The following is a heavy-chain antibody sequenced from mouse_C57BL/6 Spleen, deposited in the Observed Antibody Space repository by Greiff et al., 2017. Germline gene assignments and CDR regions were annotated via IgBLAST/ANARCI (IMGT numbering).Heavy chain of an antibody. Sequence: VQLQQSGAELVRPGTSVKVSCKASGYAFTNYLIEWVKQRPGQGLEWIGVINPGSGGTNYNQKFKGKATLTVDKSSSTAYMQRSSLTSEDSAVYYCAIDGLDYWGQGTTLTVSS. CDR3: AIDGLDY. CDR1: GYAFTNYL. D-gene: IGHD2-3*01. CDR2: INPGSGGT. J-gene: IGHJ2*01. V-gene: IGHV1-54*01.